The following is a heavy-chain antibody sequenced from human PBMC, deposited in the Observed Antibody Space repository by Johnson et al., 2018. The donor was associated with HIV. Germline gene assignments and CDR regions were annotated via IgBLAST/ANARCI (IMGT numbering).Heavy chain of an antibody. V-gene: IGHV3-43D*03. D-gene: IGHD6-13*01. J-gene: IGHJ3*02. Sequence: VQLVESGGVVVQPGGSLRLSCAASGFTFDDYAMHWVRQAPGNGLEWVSLIRWDGALTHYAASVKARFTLSRDNSKNTLYLQMHSLRAEDTAVYYCAKDSWDSSWSDDAFDIWGQGTMVTVSS. CDR1: GFTFDDYA. CDR2: IRWDGALT. CDR3: AKDSWDSSWSDDAFDI.